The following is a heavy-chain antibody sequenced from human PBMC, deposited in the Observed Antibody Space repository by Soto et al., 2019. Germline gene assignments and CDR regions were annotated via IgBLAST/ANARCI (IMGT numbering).Heavy chain of an antibody. V-gene: IGHV4-30-4*01. CDR2: IYYSWST. D-gene: IGHD3-22*01. CDR1: GGSISSGDYS. CDR3: ARVPVVVIPDDAFDI. Sequence: QVQLQESGPGLVKPSQTLSLTCTVSGGSISSGDYSWSWIRQPPGKGLEWIGYIYYSWSTYYNPSLKSRVTISVDPSKQQFSLELSSVTAAETAVYYCARVPVVVIPDDAFDIWGQGTMGTVSS. J-gene: IGHJ3*02.